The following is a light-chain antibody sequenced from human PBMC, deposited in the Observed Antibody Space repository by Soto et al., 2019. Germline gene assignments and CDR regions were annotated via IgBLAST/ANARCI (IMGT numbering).Light chain of an antibody. V-gene: IGKV3-15*01. CDR1: QSVSSN. CDR2: GAS. J-gene: IGKJ2*01. Sequence: EVVMTQSPATLSVSPGERATLSCRASQSVSSNLAWYQHKPGQAPRLLIYGASTRATRIPGRFSGSGSGTEFTLTISSLQSEDFAVYYCQQYNNWPPYTFGQGTKLEIK. CDR3: QQYNNWPPYT.